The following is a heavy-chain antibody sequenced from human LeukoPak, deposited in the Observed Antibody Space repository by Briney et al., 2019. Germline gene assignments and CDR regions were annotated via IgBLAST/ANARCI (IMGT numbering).Heavy chain of an antibody. CDR2: ISYSGST. Sequence: PSETLSLTCTVSGGSFSSSHHYWGWIRQPPGKGLEWVGTISYSGSTYYNPSLKGRVTISVHMSKNQFSLKLTSVTAADTAVYYCARLDYGDRNWFDPWGQGTLVTVSS. V-gene: IGHV4-39*01. J-gene: IGHJ5*02. CDR3: ARLDYGDRNWFDP. CDR1: GGSFSSSHHY. D-gene: IGHD4-17*01.